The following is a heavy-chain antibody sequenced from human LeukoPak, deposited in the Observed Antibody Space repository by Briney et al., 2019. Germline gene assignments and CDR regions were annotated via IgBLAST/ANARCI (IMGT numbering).Heavy chain of an antibody. CDR3: SRGSPFGGNTLLSSLP. V-gene: IGHV7-4-1*02. J-gene: IGHJ5*02. CDR2: IYTNTGDR. D-gene: IGHD3-10*01. Sequence: ASVKVSRTASGYTFTSYYMHWVRPAPGQGLGWKGWIYTNTGDRTYAHGFPGRFLFSLDTAVSTAYLQINRLKTEDTAVDYCSRGSPFGGNTLLSSLPSGEGAKVTVSS. CDR1: GYTFTSYY.